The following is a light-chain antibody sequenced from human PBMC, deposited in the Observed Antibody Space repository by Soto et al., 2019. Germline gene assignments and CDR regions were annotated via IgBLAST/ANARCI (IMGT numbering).Light chain of an antibody. J-gene: IGKJ4*01. CDR1: QTIITS. V-gene: IGKV1-5*01. CDR3: QQYNSYSAHGLT. Sequence: DIQLTQSPSALSASIGDRVTITCRASQTIITSLAWYQHKPGKAPKLLIYDASVLQTGVPARFSGYASGTEFTLTTTSVQPDDFATYDCQQYNSYSAHGLTFGGGTKVGIK. CDR2: DAS.